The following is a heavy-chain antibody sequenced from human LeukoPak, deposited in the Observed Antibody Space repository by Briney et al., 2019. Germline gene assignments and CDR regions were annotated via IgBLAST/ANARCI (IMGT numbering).Heavy chain of an antibody. CDR2: ISSSGSTI. Sequence: GGSLRLSCAASGFTFSSYEMNWVRQAPGKGLEWVSYISSSGSTIYYADSVKGRFTISRDNSKNTLYLQMNSLRAEDTAVYYCAKLGLRFLLGYFDYWGQGSLVTVSS. CDR1: GFTFSSYE. J-gene: IGHJ4*02. D-gene: IGHD3-3*01. CDR3: AKLGLRFLLGYFDY. V-gene: IGHV3-48*03.